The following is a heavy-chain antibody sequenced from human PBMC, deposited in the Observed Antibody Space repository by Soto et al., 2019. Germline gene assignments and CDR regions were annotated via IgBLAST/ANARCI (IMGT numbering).Heavy chain of an antibody. CDR1: GASISGFY. CDR3: VRDGTKTLRDWFDP. D-gene: IGHD1-1*01. Sequence: SETLSLTCTVSGASISGFYWSWIRKSAGKGLEWIGRIYATGTTDYNPSLKSRVMMSVDTSKKQFSLKLRSVTAADTAIYYCVRDGTKTLRDWFDPWGQGISVTVSS. V-gene: IGHV4-4*07. J-gene: IGHJ5*02. CDR2: IYATGTT.